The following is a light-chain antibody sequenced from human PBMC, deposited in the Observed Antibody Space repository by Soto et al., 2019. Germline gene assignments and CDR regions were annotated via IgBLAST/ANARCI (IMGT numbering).Light chain of an antibody. J-gene: IGKJ1*01. CDR1: QSISSY. Sequence: DIQMTQSPSSLSASVGDRVTITCRASQSISSYLNWYQQKPGKAPKLLIYAASSLQSGVPSRFSGSGSGTEFTLTISSLPPEDFATYYCQQSYSTPRTFGQGTKVEIK. CDR2: AAS. V-gene: IGKV1-39*01. CDR3: QQSYSTPRT.